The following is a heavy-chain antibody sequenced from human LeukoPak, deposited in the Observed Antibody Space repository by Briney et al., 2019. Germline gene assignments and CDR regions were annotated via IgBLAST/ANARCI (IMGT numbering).Heavy chain of an antibody. V-gene: IGHV3-21*01. Sequence: AGGSLRLSCAASGFSFSTYSINWVRQAPWKGRDWVSSISSSTSYMYYADSVKGRFTISRDNAKNSLYLQMNSLRPEDTAVYDCARENSGSYYQFDCWGQGTLVTVSS. CDR2: ISSSTSYM. J-gene: IGHJ4*02. D-gene: IGHD1-26*01. CDR3: ARENSGSYYQFDC. CDR1: GFSFSTYS.